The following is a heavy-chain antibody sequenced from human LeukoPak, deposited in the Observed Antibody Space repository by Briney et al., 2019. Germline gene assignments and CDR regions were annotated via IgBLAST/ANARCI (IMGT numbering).Heavy chain of an antibody. CDR3: ARYPHRFGGVKDY. J-gene: IGHJ4*02. D-gene: IGHD3-16*01. CDR2: IYYSGST. CDR1: GYSISSGYY. V-gene: IGHV4-61*01. Sequence: SETLSLTCTVSGYSISSGYYWGWIRQPPGKGLEWIGYIYYSGSTNYNPSLKSRVTISGDTSKNQFSLKLSSVTAADTAVYYCARYPHRFGGVKDYWGQGTLVTVSS.